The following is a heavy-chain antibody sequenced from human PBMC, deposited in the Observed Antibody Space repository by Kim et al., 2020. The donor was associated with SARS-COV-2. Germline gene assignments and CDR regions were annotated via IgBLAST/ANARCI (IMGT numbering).Heavy chain of an antibody. CDR2: TYYRSKWDN. Sequence: SQTLSLTCAISGDSVPSNSAAWNWIRQSPSRGLEWLGRTYYRSKWDNDYAVSVKSRITINPDTSKNQFSLQLNSVTPEDTAVYYCAREDIVVVRAGMDVWGQGTTPTVSS. D-gene: IGHD2-2*01. CDR3: AREDIVVVRAGMDV. V-gene: IGHV6-1*01. CDR1: GDSVPSNSAA. J-gene: IGHJ6*02.